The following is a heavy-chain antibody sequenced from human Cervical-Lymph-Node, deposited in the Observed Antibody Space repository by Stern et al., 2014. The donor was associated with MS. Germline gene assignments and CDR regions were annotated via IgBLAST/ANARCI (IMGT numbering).Heavy chain of an antibody. Sequence: QLVQSGGGVVQPGRSLRLSCAASAFTFSASTMHWVRQGPGKGLDWVALTSSDGSTKYYADSVKGRFTISRDNSKSTLYLQMNSLRPEDTAVYYCAREVDGFDIWGQGTMVIVSS. CDR2: TSSDGSTK. J-gene: IGHJ3*02. CDR1: AFTFSAST. CDR3: AREVDGFDI. V-gene: IGHV3-30*04.